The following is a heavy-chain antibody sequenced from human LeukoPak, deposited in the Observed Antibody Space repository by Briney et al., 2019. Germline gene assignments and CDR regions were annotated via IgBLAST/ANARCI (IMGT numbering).Heavy chain of an antibody. Sequence: GASVKVSCKASGYTFTSYDINWVRQATGQGLEWMGWMNPNSGNTGYAQKFQGRVTMTRNTSISTAYMELSSLRSEDTAVYYCARGLKYYDFWSGYYYLDYWGQGTLVTVSS. CDR3: ARGLKYYDFWSGYYYLDY. V-gene: IGHV1-8*01. CDR2: MNPNSGNT. CDR1: GYTFTSYD. J-gene: IGHJ4*02. D-gene: IGHD3-3*01.